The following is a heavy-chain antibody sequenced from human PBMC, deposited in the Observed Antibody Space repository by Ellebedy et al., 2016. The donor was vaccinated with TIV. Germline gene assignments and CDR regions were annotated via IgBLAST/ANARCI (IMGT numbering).Heavy chain of an antibody. CDR2: VSAISGST. J-gene: IGHJ6*02. CDR3: AKGRSASSNWFYWYYGMDV. Sequence: PGGSLRPSCAAKGVTFSSYAMSWVRQAHGKGLEWVSTVSAISGSTFYADSVKGRFTVSRDIFKNTVYLQMNGLSAEDTAVYFCAKGRSASSNWFYWYYGMDVWGRGTTITVPS. D-gene: IGHD6-13*01. CDR1: GVTFSSYA. V-gene: IGHV3-23*01.